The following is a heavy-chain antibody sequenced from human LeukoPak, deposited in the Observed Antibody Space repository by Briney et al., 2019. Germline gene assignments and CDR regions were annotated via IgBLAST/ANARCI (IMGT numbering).Heavy chain of an antibody. D-gene: IGHD3-10*01. CDR3: VKAYYYGSGSSYSSFDY. V-gene: IGHV3-23*01. J-gene: IGHJ4*02. CDR2: ISGNG. Sequence: PGGSLRLSCVASGFTFSSYGMSWVRQAPGKGLEWVSTISGNGYYANSVKGRFTISRDNSKNTLYLQMNSLRAEDTAVYYCVKAYYYGSGSSYSSFDYWGQGTLVTVSS. CDR1: GFTFSSYG.